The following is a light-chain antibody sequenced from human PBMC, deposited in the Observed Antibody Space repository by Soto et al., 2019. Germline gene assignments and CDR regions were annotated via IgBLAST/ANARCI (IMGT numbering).Light chain of an antibody. J-gene: IGKJ1*01. CDR3: QQYGSSGT. Sequence: ELVLTQSPGTPSLSPGERATLSCRASQSVSKNYLAWYQQKPGQAPRILIYGASNRATGIPDRFSGSGSGTDFTLTISRLEPEDFAVYYCQQYGSSGTFGQGTKVDIK. CDR1: QSVSKNY. V-gene: IGKV3-20*01. CDR2: GAS.